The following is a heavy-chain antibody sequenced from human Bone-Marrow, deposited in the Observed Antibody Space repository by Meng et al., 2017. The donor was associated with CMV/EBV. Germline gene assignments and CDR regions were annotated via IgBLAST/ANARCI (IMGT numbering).Heavy chain of an antibody. CDR1: GFTFSNYW. CDR3: SRDINGERRPIY. J-gene: IGHJ4*02. D-gene: IGHD5-24*01. Sequence: GGSLRLSCVASGFTFSNYWMTWVRQAPGKGLEWVANIRYDGREKYYVESVKGRFTISRDNAKSSLYLEMTSLRAEDTGVYYCSRDINGERRPIYWGQGPLVTVSS. CDR2: IRYDGREK. V-gene: IGHV3-7*01.